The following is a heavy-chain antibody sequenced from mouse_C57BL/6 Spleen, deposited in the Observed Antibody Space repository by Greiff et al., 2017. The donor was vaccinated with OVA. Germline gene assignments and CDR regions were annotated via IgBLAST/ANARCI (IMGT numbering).Heavy chain of an antibody. J-gene: IGHJ4*01. Sequence: EVQLVESGGGLVQPGGSLSLSCAASGFTFTDYYMSWVRQPPGKALEWLGFIRNKANGYTTEYSASVKGRFTISRDNSQSILYLQMNALRAEDSATYYCARSPYYYGSSYDYYAMDYWGQGTSVTVSS. CDR3: ARSPYYYGSSYDYYAMDY. V-gene: IGHV7-3*01. D-gene: IGHD1-1*01. CDR1: GFTFTDYY. CDR2: IRNKANGYTT.